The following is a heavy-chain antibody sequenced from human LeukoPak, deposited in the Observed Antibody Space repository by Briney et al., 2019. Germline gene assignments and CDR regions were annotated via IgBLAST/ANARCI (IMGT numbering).Heavy chain of an antibody. CDR3: ARGRSVATIYYFDY. V-gene: IGHV1-2*02. CDR1: GYTFTGYY. CDR2: INPNSGGT. J-gene: IGHJ4*02. D-gene: IGHD5-12*01. Sequence: ASVKVSCKASGYTFTGYYMHWVRQAPGQGLEWMGWINPNSGGTNYAQKFQGRVTMTRDTSISTAYMELSRLRSDDTAAYYCARGRSVATIYYFDYWGQGTLVTVSS.